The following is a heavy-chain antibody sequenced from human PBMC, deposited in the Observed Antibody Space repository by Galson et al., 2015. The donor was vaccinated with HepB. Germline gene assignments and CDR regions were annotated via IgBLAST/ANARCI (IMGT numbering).Heavy chain of an antibody. V-gene: IGHV1-2*04. CDR1: GYTFTDYY. CDR2: INPRSGGA. J-gene: IGHJ6*02. D-gene: IGHD4-17*01. Sequence: SVKVSCKASGYTFTDYYIHWVRQTPGQGLEWMGWINPRSGGAKYAQKFQGWVTMTRDTSMSTVYTELSRLKSDDTALFFCARAYNYGDYDNKYYGMDVWGQGTTVTVSS. CDR3: ARAYNYGDYDNKYYGMDV.